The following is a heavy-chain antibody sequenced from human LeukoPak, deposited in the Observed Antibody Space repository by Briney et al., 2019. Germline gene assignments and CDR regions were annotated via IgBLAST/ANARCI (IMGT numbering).Heavy chain of an antibody. V-gene: IGHV1-24*01. J-gene: IGHJ4*02. CDR2: FDPEDGET. Sequence: ASVKVSCKVSGYTLTELSMHWVRQAPGKGLEWMGGFDPEDGETIYAQKFQGRVTMTEDTSTDTAYMELSSLRSEDMAVYYCAVVAAAGNDFDYWGQGTLVTVSS. CDR1: GYTLTELS. D-gene: IGHD6-13*01. CDR3: AVVAAAGNDFDY.